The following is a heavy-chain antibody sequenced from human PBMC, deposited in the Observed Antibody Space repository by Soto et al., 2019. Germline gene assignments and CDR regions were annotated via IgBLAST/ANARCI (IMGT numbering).Heavy chain of an antibody. CDR2: IYYSGST. J-gene: IGHJ3*02. CDR1: GGSISSYY. CDR3: ARDVGPLGIGCAFDI. D-gene: IGHD1-20*01. V-gene: IGHV4-59*01. Sequence: QVQLQESGPGLVKPSETLSLTCTVSGGSISSYYWSWIRQPPGKGLEWIGYIYYSGSTNYNPSLNSRGTLSVDTSKNQFSLKLSSVTAADTAVYYCARDVGPLGIGCAFDIWGQGTMVTVSS.